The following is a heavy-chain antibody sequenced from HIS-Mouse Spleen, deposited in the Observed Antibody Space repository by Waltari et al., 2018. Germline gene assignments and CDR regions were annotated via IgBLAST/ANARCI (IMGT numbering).Heavy chain of an antibody. CDR2: ISYDGSNK. CDR1: GFSFRSYG. V-gene: IGHV3-30*18. CDR3: AKDKHHAFDY. Sequence: QVQLVESGGCVVQPGRSLRLSCAPSGFSFRSYGMHWVRQAPGKGLEWVAVISYDGSNKYYADSVKGRFTISRDNSKNTLYLQMNSLRAEDTAVYYCAKDKHHAFDYWGQGTLVTVSS. J-gene: IGHJ4*02.